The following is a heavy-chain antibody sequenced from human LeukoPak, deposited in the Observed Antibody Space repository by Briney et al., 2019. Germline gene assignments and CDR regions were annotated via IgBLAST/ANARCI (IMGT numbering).Heavy chain of an antibody. CDR3: AREHSSSWYPAHSFDY. Sequence: SETLSLTCTVSGGSISSSSYYWGWIRQPPGKGLEWIGSIYYSGSTYYNPSLKSRVTISVDTSKNQFSLKLSSVTAADTAVYYCAREHSSSWYPAHSFDYWGQGTLVTVSS. J-gene: IGHJ4*02. CDR2: IYYSGST. D-gene: IGHD6-13*01. V-gene: IGHV4-39*07. CDR1: GGSISSSSYY.